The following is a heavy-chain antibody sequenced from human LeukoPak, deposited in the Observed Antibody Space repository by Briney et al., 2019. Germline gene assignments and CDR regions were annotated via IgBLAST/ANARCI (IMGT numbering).Heavy chain of an antibody. V-gene: IGHV4-34*01. D-gene: IGHD6-13*01. CDR1: GGSFSGYY. Sequence: PSETLSLTCAVYGGSFSGYYWSWIRQPPGKGLEWIGEINHSGSTNYNPSLKSRVTISEDTSKNQFSLKLSSVTAADTAVYYCARRGGRGQPLVTGRNRFDPWGQGTLVTVSS. CDR3: ARRGGRGQPLVTGRNRFDP. J-gene: IGHJ5*01. CDR2: INHSGST.